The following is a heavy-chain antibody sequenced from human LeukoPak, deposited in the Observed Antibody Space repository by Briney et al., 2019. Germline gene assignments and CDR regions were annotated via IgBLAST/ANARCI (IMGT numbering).Heavy chain of an antibody. Sequence: GGSLRLSCAXSGFTFSSYAMSWVRQAPGKGLEWVSGISGSGGDTYYADSVKGRFTISRDNSKNTLYLQMNSLRAEDTAVYHCAKVLGDYGFDPWGQGTLVTVSS. J-gene: IGHJ5*02. CDR2: ISGSGGDT. CDR1: GFTFSSYA. V-gene: IGHV3-23*01. CDR3: AKVLGDYGFDP. D-gene: IGHD4-17*01.